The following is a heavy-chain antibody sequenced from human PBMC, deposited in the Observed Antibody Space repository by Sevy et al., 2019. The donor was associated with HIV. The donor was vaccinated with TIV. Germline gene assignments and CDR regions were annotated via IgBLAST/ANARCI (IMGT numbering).Heavy chain of an antibody. CDR2: ISYDGSNE. Sequence: GGSLRLSCAASGFTFSSYAMHWVRQAPGKGLEWVAVISYDGSNEYYADSVKGRFTISRDNSKNTLYLQMNSLRAEDTAVYYCAREGYGDFDFDYWGQGTLVTVSS. CDR3: AREGYGDFDFDY. V-gene: IGHV3-30-3*01. CDR1: GFTFSSYA. J-gene: IGHJ4*02. D-gene: IGHD4-17*01.